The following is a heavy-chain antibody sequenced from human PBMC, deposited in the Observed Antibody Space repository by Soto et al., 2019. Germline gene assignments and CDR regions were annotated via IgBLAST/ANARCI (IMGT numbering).Heavy chain of an antibody. CDR3: ASQRTMALHY. D-gene: IGHD3-10*01. V-gene: IGHV1-69*06. Sequence: QVQVMQSGAEVKKPGSSVKVSCKASGGIFTNYGISWVRQAPGQGLEWMGEIIPIFGTANYAQKFQGRVTITADKSTSTAYTEVSSLRSEDTAVYYCASQRTMALHYWGQGTLGTVSS. J-gene: IGHJ4*02. CDR1: GGIFTNYG. CDR2: IIPIFGTA.